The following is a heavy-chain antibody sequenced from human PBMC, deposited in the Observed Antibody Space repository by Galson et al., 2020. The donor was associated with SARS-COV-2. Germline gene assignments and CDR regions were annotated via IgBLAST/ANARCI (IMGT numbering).Heavy chain of an antibody. Sequence: QLGESLKISCAASGFTFSSYGMHWVRQAPGKGLEWVAVIWYDGSNKYYADSVKGRFTISRDNSKNTLYLQMNSLRAEDTAVYYCAKDFQEEDAFDIWGQGTMVTVSS. J-gene: IGHJ3*02. CDR1: GFTFSSYG. CDR2: IWYDGSNK. CDR3: AKDFQEEDAFDI. V-gene: IGHV3-33*06.